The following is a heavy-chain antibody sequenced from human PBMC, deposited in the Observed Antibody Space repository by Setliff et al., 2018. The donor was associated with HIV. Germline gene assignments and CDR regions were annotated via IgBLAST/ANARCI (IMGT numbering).Heavy chain of an antibody. CDR2: FDPQGDET. Sequence: ASVKVSCKVSGYTLTELSRHWVRQAPGKGLEWIGSFDPQGDETIYAQNFQGRVTMTEDTSTDTAYMELSSLRSEDTAVYYCVTQRGSGSDPFDIWGPGTMVTVSS. D-gene: IGHD6-25*01. CDR3: VTQRGSGSDPFDI. V-gene: IGHV1-24*01. CDR1: GYTLTELS. J-gene: IGHJ3*02.